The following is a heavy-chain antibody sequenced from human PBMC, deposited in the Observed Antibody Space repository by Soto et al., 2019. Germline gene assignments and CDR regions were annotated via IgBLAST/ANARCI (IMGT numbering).Heavy chain of an antibody. D-gene: IGHD3-10*01. J-gene: IGHJ3*01. CDR1: GFTFSRYA. V-gene: IGHV3-30-3*01. Sequence: PGGSLRLSCAASGFTFSRYAMHWVRQAPGKGLEWVAVISYDGSNKYYADSVKGRFTISRDNSKNTLYLQMNSLRAEDTAVYYCARDRGSGSYRLGAFDVWGQGTMVTVSS. CDR2: ISYDGSNK. CDR3: ARDRGSGSYRLGAFDV.